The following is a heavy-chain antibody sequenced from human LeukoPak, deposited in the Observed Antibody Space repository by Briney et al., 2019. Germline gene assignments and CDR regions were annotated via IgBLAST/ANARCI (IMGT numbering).Heavy chain of an antibody. V-gene: IGHV3-7*01. J-gene: IGHJ6*03. CDR2: IKQDGSEK. Sequence: GGSLRLSCAASGFTCSSYWMRGVGQAPGKGLEGVANIKQDGSEKDYVDSVKGRLTTSRDNAKNSLYLQMNSLTAEDTAVYYCARVEQQLAPYYYYYYYMDVWGKGTTVTVSS. CDR3: ARVEQQLAPYYYYYYYMDV. D-gene: IGHD6-13*01. CDR1: GFTCSSYW.